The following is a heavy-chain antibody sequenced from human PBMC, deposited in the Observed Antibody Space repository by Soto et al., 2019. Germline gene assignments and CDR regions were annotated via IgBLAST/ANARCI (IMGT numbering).Heavy chain of an antibody. CDR3: ARRLEPDGTYSYYYGMDV. Sequence: ASVKVSCKASGGTFSSYAISWVRQAPGQGLEWMGGIIPIFGTANYAQKFQGRVTITADKSTSTAYMELSSLRSEDTAVYYCARRLEPDGTYSYYYGMDVWGQGTTVTVSS. CDR1: GGTFSSYA. J-gene: IGHJ6*02. V-gene: IGHV1-69*06. D-gene: IGHD6-13*01. CDR2: IIPIFGTA.